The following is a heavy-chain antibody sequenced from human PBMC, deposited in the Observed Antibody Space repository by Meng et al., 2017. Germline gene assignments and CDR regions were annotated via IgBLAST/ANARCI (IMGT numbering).Heavy chain of an antibody. V-gene: IGHV1-2*06. CDR3: ARGSCSGSYYKRGWFDP. CDR2: INPNSGGT. Sequence: GAEVKKPRASAKVSCKASGYTFTGYYMHWVRQAPGQGLEWMGRINPNSGGTNYAQKFQGRVTMTRDTSISTAYMELSRLRSDDTAVYYCARGSCSGSYYKRGWFDPWGQGTLVTVSS. CDR1: GYTFTGYY. D-gene: IGHD3-10*02. J-gene: IGHJ5*02.